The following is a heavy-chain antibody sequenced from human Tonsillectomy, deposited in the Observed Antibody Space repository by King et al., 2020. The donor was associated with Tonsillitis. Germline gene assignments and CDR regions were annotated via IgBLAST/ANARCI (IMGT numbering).Heavy chain of an antibody. CDR1: GYTFTGYY. V-gene: IGHV1-2*02. Sequence: VQLVESGAEVKKPGASVKVSCKASGYTFTGYYMHWVRQAPGQGLEWMGWINPNSGGTNYAQKFQGRVTLTRDTSISTAYMELTRLRSDDMAVYYCASTKDGYNLPDYWGQGTLVTVSS. D-gene: IGHD5-24*01. J-gene: IGHJ4*02. CDR2: INPNSGGT. CDR3: ASTKDGYNLPDY.